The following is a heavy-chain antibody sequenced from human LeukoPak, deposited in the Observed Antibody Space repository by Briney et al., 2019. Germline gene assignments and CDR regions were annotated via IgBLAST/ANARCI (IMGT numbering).Heavy chain of an antibody. CDR2: IYYSGST. CDR3: ARGKVQGVIFDY. D-gene: IGHD3-10*01. CDR1: GGSISSYC. V-gene: IGHV4-59*01. J-gene: IGHJ4*02. Sequence: SETLSLTCTVSGGSISSYCWSWIRQPPGKGLEWIGYIYYSGSTNYNPSLKSRVTISVDTSKNQFSLKLSSVTAADTAVYYCARGKVQGVIFDYWGQGTLVTVSS.